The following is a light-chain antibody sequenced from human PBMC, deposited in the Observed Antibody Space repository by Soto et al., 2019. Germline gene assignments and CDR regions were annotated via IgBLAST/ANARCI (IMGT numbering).Light chain of an antibody. J-gene: IGLJ2*01. CDR2: EVS. V-gene: IGLV2-14*03. CDR1: SSDVGAYNY. Sequence: QSALTQPASVSGSPGQSITISCTGTSSDVGAYNYVSWYQQHPGEAPKLMIYEVSNRPSGVSNRFSGSKSGNTASLSISGLQAEDEAEYYCCASTTTSVFFGGGTKLTVL. CDR3: CASTTTSVF.